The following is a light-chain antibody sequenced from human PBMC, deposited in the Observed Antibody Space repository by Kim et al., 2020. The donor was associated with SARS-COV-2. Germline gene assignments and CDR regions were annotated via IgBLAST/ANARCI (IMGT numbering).Light chain of an antibody. CDR3: QQRSNWPPLYT. CDR1: QSVCSH. Sequence: EIVLTQSPGTLSLSPGERATLSCRTSQSVCSHCLAWYQQKPGQAPRLLIYSVSNRATGIPDRFSGSGSGTDFTLTISSLEPEDFAVYYCQQRSNWPPLYTFGQGTKLEI. V-gene: IGKV3-11*01. CDR2: SVS. J-gene: IGKJ2*01.